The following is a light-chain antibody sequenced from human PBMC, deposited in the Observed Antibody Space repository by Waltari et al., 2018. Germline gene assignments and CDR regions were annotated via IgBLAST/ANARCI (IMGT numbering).Light chain of an antibody. Sequence: SYELTQPPSVSVSPGKTASITCSGDKLGDKYVSWYKLKPGQSPVLVIYQDSQRPSGIPERFSGSTSGNTATLTISGTQAMDEADYYCQAWDSSTVVFGGGTKLTVL. CDR2: QDS. V-gene: IGLV3-1*01. CDR1: KLGDKY. J-gene: IGLJ2*01. CDR3: QAWDSSTVV.